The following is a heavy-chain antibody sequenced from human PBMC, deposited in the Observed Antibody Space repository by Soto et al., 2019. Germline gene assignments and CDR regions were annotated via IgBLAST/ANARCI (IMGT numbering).Heavy chain of an antibody. CDR2: INAGNGNT. CDR1: GYTFTSYA. CDR3: ARTLVGATPADY. D-gene: IGHD1-26*01. Sequence: QVQLVQSGAEVKKPGASVKVSCKASGYTFTSYAMHWVRQAPGQRLEWMGWINAGNGNTKYSQKFQGRVTITRDTSASTAYMELRSLRSEDTAVYYCARTLVGATPADYWGQGTLVTVSS. J-gene: IGHJ4*02. V-gene: IGHV1-3*01.